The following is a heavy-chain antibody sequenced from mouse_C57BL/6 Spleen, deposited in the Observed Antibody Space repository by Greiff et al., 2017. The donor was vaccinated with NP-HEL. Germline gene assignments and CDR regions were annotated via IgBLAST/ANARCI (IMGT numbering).Heavy chain of an antibody. CDR1: GYTFTSYW. CDR2: IYPSDSET. Sequence: QVQLKQSGAELVRPGSSVKLSCKASGYTFTSYWMDWVKQRPGQGLEWIGNIYPSDSETHYNQKFKDKATLTVDKSSSTAYMQLSSLTSEDSAVYYCATEYYGSSLAYWGQGTLVTVSA. V-gene: IGHV1-61*01. CDR3: ATEYYGSSLAY. D-gene: IGHD1-1*01. J-gene: IGHJ3*01.